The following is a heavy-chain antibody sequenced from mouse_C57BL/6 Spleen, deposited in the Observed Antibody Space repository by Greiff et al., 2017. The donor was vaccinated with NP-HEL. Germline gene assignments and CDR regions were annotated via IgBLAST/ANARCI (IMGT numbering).Heavy chain of an antibody. Sequence: EVQLQQSGPELVKPGASVKISCKASGYTFTDYYMNWVKQSHGKSLEWIGDINPNNGGTSYNQKFKGKATLTVDKSSSTAYRELRSLTSEDSAVSYLTRYMNYFFVAYWGQGTLVTVSA. CDR3: TRYMNYFFVAY. D-gene: IGHD2-1*01. J-gene: IGHJ3*01. V-gene: IGHV1-26*01. CDR1: GYTFTDYY. CDR2: INPNNGGT.